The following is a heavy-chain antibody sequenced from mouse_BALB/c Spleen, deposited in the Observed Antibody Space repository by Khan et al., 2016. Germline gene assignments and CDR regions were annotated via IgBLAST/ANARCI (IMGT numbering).Heavy chain of an antibody. CDR3: ARGGDRPYFEN. J-gene: IGHJ2*01. CDR2: ILPGSGST. Sequence: QVPLQQSGAELMKPGASVKISCKATGYTFSSNWIEWVKQRPGHGLEWIGEILPGSGSTKYNNKFKGKATVTAETSSNTAYKQLSSLTSAASAVYFCARGGDRPYFENWGQGTTLTVSS. CDR1: GYTFSSNW. V-gene: IGHV1-9*01.